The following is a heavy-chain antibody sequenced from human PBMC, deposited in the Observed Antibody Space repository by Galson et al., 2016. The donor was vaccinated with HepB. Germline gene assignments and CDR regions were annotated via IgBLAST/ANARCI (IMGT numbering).Heavy chain of an antibody. D-gene: IGHD3-10*02. J-gene: IGHJ5*01. CDR2: IYYSGST. V-gene: IGHV4-39*02. Sequence: SETLSLTCTVSGVSISSSSYYWGWIRQPPGKELEWIATIYYSGSTYYNPSLKSRVTISVDSSKSHFSLLLSSVTAADTAVYYCARSNFDVFDSWGQGIVVTVSS. CDR3: ARSNFDVFDS. CDR1: GVSISSSSYY.